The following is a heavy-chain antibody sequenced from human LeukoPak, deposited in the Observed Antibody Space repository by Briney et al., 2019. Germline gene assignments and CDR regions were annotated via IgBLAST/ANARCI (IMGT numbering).Heavy chain of an antibody. V-gene: IGHV3-23*01. Sequence: GGSLRLSCAASGFTFSSYGMSWVRQAPGKGLEWVSAISGSGGSTYYADSVKGRFTISRDNSKNTLYLQMNSLRAEDTAVYYCAKTGYSRRNCGGDCYLNYWYFDLWGRGTLVTVSS. CDR2: ISGSGGST. CDR3: AKTGYSRRNCGGDCYLNYWYFDL. D-gene: IGHD2-21*02. J-gene: IGHJ2*01. CDR1: GFTFSSYG.